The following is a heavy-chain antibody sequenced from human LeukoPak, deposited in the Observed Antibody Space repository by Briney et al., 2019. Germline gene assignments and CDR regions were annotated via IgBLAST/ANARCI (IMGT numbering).Heavy chain of an antibody. D-gene: IGHD6-19*01. J-gene: IGHJ4*02. V-gene: IGHV4-61*02. Sequence: PSETLSLTCAVSGYSISSGYYWTWIRQPAGKGLEWIGRIYTSGSTNYNPSLKSRITISVDKSKNQFSLRLNSVTAADTAVYYCAGYSSYYGHFDYWGQGTLVTVSS. CDR3: AGYSSYYGHFDY. CDR1: GYSISSGYY. CDR2: IYTSGST.